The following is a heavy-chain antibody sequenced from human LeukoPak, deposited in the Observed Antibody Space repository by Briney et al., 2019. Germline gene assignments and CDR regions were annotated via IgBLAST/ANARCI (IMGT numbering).Heavy chain of an antibody. Sequence: SETLSLTCTVSGGSISSYYWSWIRQPPGKGLEWIGYIYYSGSTNYNPSLKSRVTISVDTSKNQFSLSLSSVTAADTAIYYCARDLGVQLRESWFDPWGQGTLVTVSS. CDR2: IYYSGST. V-gene: IGHV4-59*12. J-gene: IGHJ5*02. CDR1: GGSISSYY. CDR3: ARDLGVQLRESWFDP. D-gene: IGHD3-3*01.